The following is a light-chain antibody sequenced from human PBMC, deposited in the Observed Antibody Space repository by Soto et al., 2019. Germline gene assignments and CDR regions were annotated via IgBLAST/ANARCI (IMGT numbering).Light chain of an antibody. Sequence: EIVLTQSPATLSLSPGERATLSCRASQSVTSYLAWYQQKPGQAPRLLIYDVSNRATGIPARFSGSGSGTDFTLTISSLEPEDFAAYYCQQRSNWPPLTFGGGTKVEIK. J-gene: IGKJ4*01. CDR1: QSVTSY. V-gene: IGKV3-11*01. CDR3: QQRSNWPPLT. CDR2: DVS.